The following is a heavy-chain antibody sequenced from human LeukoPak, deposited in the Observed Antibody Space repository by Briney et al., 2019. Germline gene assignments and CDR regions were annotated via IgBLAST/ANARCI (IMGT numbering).Heavy chain of an antibody. J-gene: IGHJ4*02. Sequence: GGSLRLSCAASGFTFNSYGMHWVRQAPGKGLEWVAFIRYDGTNNYYADSVKGRFTISRDNSKNTLYLQMNSLRAEDTAVYYCAKVGTTANHYFDYWGQGALVTLSS. D-gene: IGHD1-7*01. CDR1: GFTFNSYG. V-gene: IGHV3-30*02. CDR3: AKVGTTANHYFDY. CDR2: IRYDGTNN.